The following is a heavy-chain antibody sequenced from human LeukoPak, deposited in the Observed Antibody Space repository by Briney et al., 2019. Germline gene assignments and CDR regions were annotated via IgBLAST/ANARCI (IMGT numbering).Heavy chain of an antibody. CDR2: FDPEDGET. CDR3: ATVYSTMARGVPEYYYGMDV. D-gene: IGHD3-10*01. J-gene: IGHJ6*02. CDR1: GYTLTELS. V-gene: IGHV1-24*01. Sequence: ASVKVSCKVSGYTLTELSMHWVRQAPGKGLEWMGGFDPEDGETIYAQKFQGRVTMTEDTSTDTAYMELSSLRSEDTAVYYCATVYSTMARGVPEYYYGMDVWGQGTTVTVSS.